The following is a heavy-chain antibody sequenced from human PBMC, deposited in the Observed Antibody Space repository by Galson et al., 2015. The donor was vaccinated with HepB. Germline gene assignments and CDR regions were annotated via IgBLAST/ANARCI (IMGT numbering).Heavy chain of an antibody. J-gene: IGHJ5*02. Sequence: SLRLSCAASGFTFSNYPMHWVRQAPGKGLEWVAVISYDGSTKYYADSVKGRFTISRDNSKNTLFLQMNNLRAEDTAVYYCARPFLSSTLYNWFDPWGQGTLVTVSS. D-gene: IGHD6-13*01. CDR1: GFTFSNYP. CDR3: ARPFLSSTLYNWFDP. CDR2: ISYDGSTK. V-gene: IGHV3-30*14.